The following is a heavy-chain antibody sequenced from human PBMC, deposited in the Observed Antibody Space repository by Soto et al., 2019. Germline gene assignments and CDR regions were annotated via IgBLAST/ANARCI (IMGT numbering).Heavy chain of an antibody. D-gene: IGHD6-19*01. Sequence: QTLSLTCAISGDSVSSNSAAWNWIRQSPSRGLEWLGRTYYRSKWYNDYAVSVKSRITINPDTSKNQFSLQLNSVTPEDTAVYYCARDTIKVREWLVWSYFDYWGQGTLVTVSS. CDR3: ARDTIKVREWLVWSYFDY. CDR1: GDSVSSNSAA. V-gene: IGHV6-1*01. J-gene: IGHJ4*02. CDR2: TYYRSKWYN.